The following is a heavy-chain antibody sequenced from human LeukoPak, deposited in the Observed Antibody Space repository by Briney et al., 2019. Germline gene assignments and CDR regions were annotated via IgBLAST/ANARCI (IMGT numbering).Heavy chain of an antibody. CDR1: GYTFTSYY. CDR3: ARAGERDYYYMDV. V-gene: IGHV1-46*01. CDR2: INPSGGRT. D-gene: IGHD6-25*01. J-gene: IGHJ6*03. Sequence: RGASVKVSCKASGYTFTSYYMHWVRQAPGQGLEWMGIINPSGGRTRYAQKFQGRVTMTRDTSTSTVYMELSSLRSEDTAVYYCARAGERDYYYMDVWGKGTTVTVSS.